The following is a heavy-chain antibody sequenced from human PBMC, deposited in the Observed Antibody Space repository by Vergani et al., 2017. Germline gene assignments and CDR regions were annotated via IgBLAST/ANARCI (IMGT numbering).Heavy chain of an antibody. Sequence: QVQLVESGGGVVQPGRSLRLSCAASGFTFSSYGMHWVRQAPGKGLEWVAVIWYDGSNKYYADSVKGRFTISRDNSKNTLYLQMNSLRAEDTAVYYCARDPCSGGSCYDYWGQGTLVTVSS. CDR1: GFTFSSYG. CDR2: IWYDGSNK. V-gene: IGHV3-33*01. J-gene: IGHJ4*02. D-gene: IGHD2-15*01. CDR3: ARDPCSGGSCYDY.